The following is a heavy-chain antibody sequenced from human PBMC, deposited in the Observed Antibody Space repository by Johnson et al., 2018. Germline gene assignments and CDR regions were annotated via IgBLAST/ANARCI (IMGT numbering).Heavy chain of an antibody. J-gene: IGHJ3*02. CDR3: ARDPYYGSEYACDI. CDR2: IKQDGSEK. Sequence: VQLVESGGGLVQPGGSLRLSCAASGFTFSRYWMSWVRQAPGKGLEWVANIKQDGSEKYYVDSVKGRFTISRDNAKNSLHLQMNSLRAEDTAVYYCARDPYYGSEYACDIWGQGTMVTVSS. V-gene: IGHV3-7*01. CDR1: GFTFSRYW. D-gene: IGHD3-10*01.